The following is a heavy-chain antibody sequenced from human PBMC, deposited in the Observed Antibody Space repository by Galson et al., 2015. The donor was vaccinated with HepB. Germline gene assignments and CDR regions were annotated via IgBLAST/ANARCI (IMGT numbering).Heavy chain of an antibody. CDR1: GFTFSSYS. D-gene: IGHD3-22*01. CDR3: ARHHDSSGPRGYYFDY. CDR2: ISSSSSYI. J-gene: IGHJ4*02. V-gene: IGHV3-21*01. Sequence: SLRLSCAASGFTFSSYSMNWVRQAPGKGLEWVSSISSSSSYIYYADSVKGRFTISRDNAKNSLYLQMNSLRAEDTAVYYCARHHDSSGPRGYYFDYWGQGTLVTVSS.